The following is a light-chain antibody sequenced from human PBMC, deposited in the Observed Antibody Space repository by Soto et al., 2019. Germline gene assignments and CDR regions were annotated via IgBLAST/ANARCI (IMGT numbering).Light chain of an antibody. CDR2: AAS. CDR3: QQSLGITYT. Sequence: DIQMTQSPSALSASVGDRVTITCRASQTISTYLNWYQQKPGKAPKLLIYAASTLQSGVPSRFNRSGSGTEFPLTISSLQPEDFATYYCQQSLGITYTFGQRTRLEIK. J-gene: IGKJ2*01. V-gene: IGKV1-39*01. CDR1: QTISTY.